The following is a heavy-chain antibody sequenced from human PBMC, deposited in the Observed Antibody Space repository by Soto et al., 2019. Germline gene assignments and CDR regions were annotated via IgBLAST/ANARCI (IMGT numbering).Heavy chain of an antibody. CDR1: GGSISSGDYS. Sequence: SETLSLTCAVSGGSISSGDYSWSWIRQPPGKGLEWIGYIYHSGSTYYNPSLKSRVTISVDRSKNQFSLKLSSVTAADTAVYYCARAQKGMDVWGQGTRVTVSS. V-gene: IGHV4-30-2*01. J-gene: IGHJ6*02. CDR3: ARAQKGMDV. CDR2: IYHSGST.